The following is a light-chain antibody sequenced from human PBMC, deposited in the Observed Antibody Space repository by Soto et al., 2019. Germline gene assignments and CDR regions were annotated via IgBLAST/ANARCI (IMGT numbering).Light chain of an antibody. V-gene: IGKV1-39*01. J-gene: IGKJ2*01. CDR3: QQTYSTIHS. CDR2: AAA. CDR1: QHIERY. Sequence: DLQMTQSPSSLSASIGDTITISCRASQHIERYLNWYQHKQGKAPQLLMFAAANLESGVPSRFSGSGSGTDFTLTISSLQPEDFATYYCQQTYSTIHSFGQGTKVDIK.